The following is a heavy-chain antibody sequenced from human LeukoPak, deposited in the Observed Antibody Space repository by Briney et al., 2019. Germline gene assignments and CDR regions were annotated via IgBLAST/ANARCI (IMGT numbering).Heavy chain of an antibody. V-gene: IGHV4-39*01. Sequence: SETPSLTCTVSGGSISSSSYYWGWIRQPPGKGPEWIGTIYHSGSTYYNPSLKSRVTISVDTSKSQLSLNLSSVTAADTAVYYCARRYSTGWSSTSWGQGTLVIVSS. J-gene: IGHJ5*02. CDR2: IYHSGST. CDR1: GGSISSSSYY. D-gene: IGHD2-2*01. CDR3: ARRYSTGWSSTS.